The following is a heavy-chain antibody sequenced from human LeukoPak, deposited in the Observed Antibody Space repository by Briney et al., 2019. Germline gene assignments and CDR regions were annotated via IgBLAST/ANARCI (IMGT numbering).Heavy chain of an antibody. V-gene: IGHV1-18*01. CDR3: ARGPIMITFGGVIVDAFDI. Sequence: ASVKVSCKASGYTFTSYGISWVRQAPGQGLEWMGWISAYNGNTNYAQKLQGRVTMTTDTSTSTAYMELRSLRSDDTAVYYCARGPIMITFGGVIVDAFDIWGQGTMVTVSS. CDR1: GYTFTSYG. D-gene: IGHD3-16*02. CDR2: ISAYNGNT. J-gene: IGHJ3*02.